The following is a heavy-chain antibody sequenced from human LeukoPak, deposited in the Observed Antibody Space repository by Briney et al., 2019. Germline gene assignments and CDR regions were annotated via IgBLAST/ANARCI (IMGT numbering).Heavy chain of an antibody. CDR1: GGSISSYY. D-gene: IGHD2-2*01. CDR2: IYYSGST. CDR3: ARAPTSSTSPSSPFDL. Sequence: PSETLSLTCTVSGGSISSYYWSWIRQPPGKGLEWIGYIYYSGSTDYNPSLKSRVTISVDTSNNQFSLRLTSVTAADTAVYYCARAPTSSTSPSSPFDLWGQGTMVTVSS. V-gene: IGHV4-59*08. J-gene: IGHJ3*01.